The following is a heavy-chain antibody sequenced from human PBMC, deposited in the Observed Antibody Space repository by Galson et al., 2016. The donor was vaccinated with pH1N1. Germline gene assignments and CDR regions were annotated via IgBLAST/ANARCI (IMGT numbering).Heavy chain of an antibody. CDR1: GFTFSVFA. Sequence: SLRLSCAASGFTFSVFAMHWVRQAPGEGLEWVAVISSSGGNIFYADSVKGRFTISRDSSKNTLYLQMNNLRPEDTAFYYCARVRSSGYNYAQQFVDWGQGTLVTVSS. CDR3: ARVRSSGYNYAQQFVD. J-gene: IGHJ4*02. V-gene: IGHV3-30-3*01. CDR2: ISSSGGNI. D-gene: IGHD5-18*01.